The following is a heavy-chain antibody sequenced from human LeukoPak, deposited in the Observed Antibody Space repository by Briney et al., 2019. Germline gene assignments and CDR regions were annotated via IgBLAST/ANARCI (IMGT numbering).Heavy chain of an antibody. D-gene: IGHD3-22*01. J-gene: IGHJ4*02. Sequence: GGSLRLSCAASGFTFSRYAMSWVRQAPGKGLEWVSAICGSGGRTYYADSVKGRFTISRDNSKNTLYLQMNSLRAEDTAVYYCAKTDSSDYSYYFDCWGQGTLVTVSS. CDR3: AKTDSSDYSYYFDC. CDR1: GFTFSRYA. V-gene: IGHV3-23*01. CDR2: ICGSGGRT.